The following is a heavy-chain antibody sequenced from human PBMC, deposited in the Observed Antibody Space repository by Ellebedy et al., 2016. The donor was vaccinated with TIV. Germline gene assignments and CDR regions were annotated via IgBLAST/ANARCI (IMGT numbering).Heavy chain of an antibody. J-gene: IGHJ4*01. D-gene: IGHD3-10*01. V-gene: IGHV4-59*01. CDR1: NGPIRNYY. Sequence: MPGGSLRLSCTVSNGPIRNYYWSWIRQPPGKGLEWIGYIYYRGNTNYNPSLKSRVTISLDSSKNQFSLNLTSVTAADTAFYYCARDRGLLGSWGQGALVTVAS. CDR2: IYYRGNT. CDR3: ARDRGLLGS.